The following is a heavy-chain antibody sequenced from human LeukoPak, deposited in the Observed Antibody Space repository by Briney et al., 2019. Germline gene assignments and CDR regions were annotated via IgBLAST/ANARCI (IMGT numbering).Heavy chain of an antibody. CDR3: TSALFYYYGSGSYYPSPFDY. J-gene: IGHJ4*02. CDR1: GFTFSSYG. V-gene: IGHV3-48*01. Sequence: GGSLRLSCAASGFTFSSYGMTWVRQAPGKGLEWVSYISSSSSTIYYADSVKGRFTISRDNAKNSLYLQLNSLRAEDTAVYYCTSALFYYYGSGSYYPSPFDYWGQGTLVTVSS. D-gene: IGHD3-10*01. CDR2: ISSSSSTI.